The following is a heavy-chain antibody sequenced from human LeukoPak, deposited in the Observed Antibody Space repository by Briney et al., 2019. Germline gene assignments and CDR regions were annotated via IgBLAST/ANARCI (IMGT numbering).Heavy chain of an antibody. V-gene: IGHV3-23*01. CDR1: GFTFSNYA. CDR2: IRGGGGST. J-gene: IGHJ4*02. Sequence: GSLRLSCADSGFTFSNYAMSWVRQAPGKGLEWVSAIRGGGGSTYYADSVKGRFTISRDNSKNTLYLQMNSLRAEDTAVYYCAKGGEQVSHFDYWGQGTLVTVSS. D-gene: IGHD3-16*01. CDR3: AKGGEQVSHFDY.